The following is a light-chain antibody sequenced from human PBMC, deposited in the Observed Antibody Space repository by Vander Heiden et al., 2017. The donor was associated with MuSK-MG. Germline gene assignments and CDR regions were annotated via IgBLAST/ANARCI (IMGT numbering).Light chain of an antibody. V-gene: IGKV1-13*02. Sequence: ATQSTYSPSSLSASVGDRVTITCRASRDLSSDLAWYQQKPGKAPKLLIYGASSLQSGVPSRFSGSESGTDFTLTISSLQPEDFATYYCQQFHSYPLTFGGGTKVDI. CDR1: RDLSSD. J-gene: IGKJ4*01. CDR2: GAS. CDR3: QQFHSYPLT.